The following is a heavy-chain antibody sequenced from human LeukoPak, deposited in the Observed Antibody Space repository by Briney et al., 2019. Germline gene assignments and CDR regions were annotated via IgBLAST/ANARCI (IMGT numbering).Heavy chain of an antibody. CDR2: ISGSGDNT. V-gene: IGHV3-23*01. CDR3: AKGSYYDSSGSFYFDY. Sequence: PGGSLRLSCAASGFTFSRHWMTWVRQAPGKGLEWVSGISGSGDNTYYADSVKGRFTISRDNSKNTLYVQVNSLGTEDTAAYYCAKGSYYDSSGSFYFDYWGQGTLVTVSS. J-gene: IGHJ4*02. CDR1: GFTFSRHW. D-gene: IGHD3-22*01.